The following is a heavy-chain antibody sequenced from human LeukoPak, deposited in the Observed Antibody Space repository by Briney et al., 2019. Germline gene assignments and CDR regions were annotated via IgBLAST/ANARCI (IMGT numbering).Heavy chain of an antibody. Sequence: GGSLRLSCAASGFTFSSYAMSWVRQAPGKGLEWVSAISGSGGSTYYADSVKGWFTISRDNSKNTLYLQMNSLRAEDTAVYYCAYSSGWIYYFDYWGQGTLVTVSS. D-gene: IGHD6-19*01. CDR2: ISGSGGST. CDR3: AYSSGWIYYFDY. V-gene: IGHV3-23*01. CDR1: GFTFSSYA. J-gene: IGHJ4*02.